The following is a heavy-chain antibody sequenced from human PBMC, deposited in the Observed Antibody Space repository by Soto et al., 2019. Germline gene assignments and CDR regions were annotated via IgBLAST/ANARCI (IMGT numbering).Heavy chain of an antibody. V-gene: IGHV4-59*01. Sequence: NPSETLSLTCTVSGGSISSYYWSWIRQPPGKGLEWIGYIYYSGSTNYNPSLKSRVTISVDTSKNQFSLKLSSVTAADTAVYYCAREGSGTTSGLDYWGQGTLVTVSS. CDR1: GGSISSYY. D-gene: IGHD1-7*01. CDR3: AREGSGTTSGLDY. J-gene: IGHJ4*02. CDR2: IYYSGST.